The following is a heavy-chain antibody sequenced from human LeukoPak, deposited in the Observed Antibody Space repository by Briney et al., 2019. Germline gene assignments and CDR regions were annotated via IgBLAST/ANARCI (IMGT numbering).Heavy chain of an antibody. D-gene: IGHD2-21*01. CDR1: GFTFSNYW. Sequence: GGSLRLSCRASGFTFSNYWMSWVRQAPGKGLEWVANIKEDGSEKYFVDSMKGRFTISRDNARASLYLQMNSLRAEDTAIYYCAREPAAVIRPFDYWGQGILVTVSS. V-gene: IGHV3-7*01. J-gene: IGHJ4*02. CDR2: IKEDGSEK. CDR3: AREPAAVIRPFDY.